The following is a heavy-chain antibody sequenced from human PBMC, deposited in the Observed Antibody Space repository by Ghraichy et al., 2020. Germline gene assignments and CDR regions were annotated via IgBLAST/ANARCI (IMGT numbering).Heavy chain of an antibody. CDR1: GGTFSSYA. J-gene: IGHJ1*01. V-gene: IGHV1-69*13. CDR3: ARQGASVADFQH. CDR2: IIPFFGTA. Sequence: SVKVSCKASGGTFSSYAISWVRQAPGQGLGWMGGIIPFFGTANYAQKFQGRVAITADESTSTAYMELSSLRSEDTAVYYCARQGASVADFQHWGQGTLVTVSS. D-gene: IGHD6-19*01.